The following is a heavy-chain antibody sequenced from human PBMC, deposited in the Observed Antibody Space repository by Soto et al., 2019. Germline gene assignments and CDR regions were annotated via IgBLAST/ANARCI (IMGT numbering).Heavy chain of an antibody. V-gene: IGHV3-74*01. D-gene: IGHD2-15*01. J-gene: IGHJ4*02. CDR2: IDGVGTVI. CDR1: GFTFSSYW. Sequence: EVHLVESGGDLVQPGGSLRLSCAASGFTFSSYWMHWARQAPGKGLVWLSSIDGVGTVIPHADSVKGRFTVSRDNAKNTLYLQMNSLRAEDTAVYYCVREVCSGGLCKVFDYWGQGTPDTVSS. CDR3: VREVCSGGLCKVFDY.